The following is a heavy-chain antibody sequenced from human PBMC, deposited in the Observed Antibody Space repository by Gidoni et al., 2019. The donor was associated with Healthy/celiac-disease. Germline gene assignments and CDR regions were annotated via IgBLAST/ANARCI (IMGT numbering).Heavy chain of an antibody. D-gene: IGHD4-17*01. CDR2: ISDDGSNK. CDR1: GFTFSSYG. Sequence: QVQLVESGGGVVQPGRSLRLSCAASGFTFSSYGMHWVRQAPGKGLEWVAVISDDGSNKYYADSVKGRFTISRDNSKNTLYLQMNSLRAEDTAVYYCAKDIRYGDNFYYGMDVWGQGTTVTVSS. V-gene: IGHV3-30*18. CDR3: AKDIRYGDNFYYGMDV. J-gene: IGHJ6*02.